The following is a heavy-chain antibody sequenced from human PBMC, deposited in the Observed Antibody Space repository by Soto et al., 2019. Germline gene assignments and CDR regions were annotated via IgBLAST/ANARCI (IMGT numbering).Heavy chain of an antibody. V-gene: IGHV4-30-4*01. D-gene: IGHD3-10*01. CDR3: ARDERFLGGGPGSLYFGMDV. CDR2: IYYSGST. J-gene: IGHJ6*02. CDR1: GGSISSGDYY. Sequence: SETLSLTCTVSGGSISSGDYYWSWIRQPPGKGLEGIGYIYYSGSTYCNPSLKSRVTISVDTSKNQFSLKLSSVTAADTAVYYCARDERFLGGGPGSLYFGMDVWGQGTTVTVSS.